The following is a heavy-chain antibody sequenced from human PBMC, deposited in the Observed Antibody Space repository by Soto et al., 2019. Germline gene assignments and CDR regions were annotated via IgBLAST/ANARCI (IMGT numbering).Heavy chain of an antibody. J-gene: IGHJ6*02. CDR2: ISSSSSYI. D-gene: IGHD3-3*01. CDR3: ARDWSGSYSYGMDV. CDR1: GFTFSSYS. Sequence: GSLRLSCAASGFTFSSYSMNWVRQAPGKGLEWVSSISSSSSYIYYADSVKGRFTISRDNAKNSLYLQMNSLRAEDTAVYYCARDWSGSYSYGMDVWGQGTTVTVSS. V-gene: IGHV3-21*01.